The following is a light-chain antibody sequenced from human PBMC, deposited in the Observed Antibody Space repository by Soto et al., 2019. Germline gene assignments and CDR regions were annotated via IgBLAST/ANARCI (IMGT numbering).Light chain of an antibody. CDR3: SSYTSSSTLFV. CDR2: DVS. CDR1: SSDVGGYNY. J-gene: IGLJ7*01. Sequence: QSALTQPASVSRSPGQSITISCTGTSSDVGGYNYVSWYQQHPGKAPKLMIYDVSNRPSGVSNRFSGSKSGNTASLTISGLQAEDEADYYCSSYTSSSTLFVFGTGTQLTVL. V-gene: IGLV2-14*01.